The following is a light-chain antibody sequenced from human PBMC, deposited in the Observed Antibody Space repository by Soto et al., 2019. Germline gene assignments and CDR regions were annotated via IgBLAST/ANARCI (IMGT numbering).Light chain of an antibody. J-gene: IGKJ4*02. V-gene: IGKV3-11*01. Sequence: EIVLTQSPATLSLSPGERATLSCRASQSVSSYLAWYQQKPGQAPRLLIYDASSRATGIPARFSGSGSGTAFNLTISSLEPEDFAVYYCHQRRNWPLTFGGGNKVEIK. CDR2: DAS. CDR1: QSVSSY. CDR3: HQRRNWPLT.